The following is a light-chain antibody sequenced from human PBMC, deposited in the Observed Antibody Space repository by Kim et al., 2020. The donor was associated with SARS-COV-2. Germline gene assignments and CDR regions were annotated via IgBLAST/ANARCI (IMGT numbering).Light chain of an antibody. CDR2: DEN. CDR1: SLRKSY. CDR3: RSRDSSAKDYV. V-gene: IGLV3-19*01. Sequence: ALGQTVRITCQGDSLRKSYASWYQQKPGQAPILVMSDENTRPSGIPDRFSGSSSGSTASLTITGAQAEDEADYYCRSRDSSAKDYVFGTGTKFTVL. J-gene: IGLJ1*01.